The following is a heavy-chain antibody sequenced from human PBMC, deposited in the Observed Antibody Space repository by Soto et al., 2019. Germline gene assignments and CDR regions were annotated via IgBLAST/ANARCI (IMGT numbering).Heavy chain of an antibody. CDR1: GFSLSTSGLG. V-gene: IGHV2-5*01. Sequence: YGPTLVNPTQTLTMTCTFSGFSLSTSGLGVGWIRQPPGKALEWLALIYWNDDKRYSPSLKSRLTITKDTSKNQVVLTMTNMDPVDTATYYCAHRRVGWELLSAFGIGGQRTMVTVSS. D-gene: IGHD1-26*01. CDR2: IYWNDDK. J-gene: IGHJ3*02. CDR3: AHRRVGWELLSAFGI.